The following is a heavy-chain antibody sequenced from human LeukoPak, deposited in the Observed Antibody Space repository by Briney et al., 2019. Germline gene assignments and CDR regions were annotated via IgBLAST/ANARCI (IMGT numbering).Heavy chain of an antibody. J-gene: IGHJ4*02. V-gene: IGHV4-61*01. D-gene: IGHD4-23*01. CDR2: IYYSGST. CDR3: AREYYGGHFDY. CDR1: GGSVSSGSYY. Sequence: SETLSLTCTVSGGSVSSGSYYWSWIRQPPGKGLKWIGYIYYSGSTNYNPSLKSRVTISVDTSKNQFSLKLSSVTAADTAVYYCAREYYGGHFDYWGQGTLVTVSS.